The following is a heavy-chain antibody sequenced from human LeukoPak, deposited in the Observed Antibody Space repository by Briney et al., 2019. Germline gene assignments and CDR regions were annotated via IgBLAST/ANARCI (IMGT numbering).Heavy chain of an antibody. D-gene: IGHD3-3*01. CDR2: IYPGDSDT. V-gene: IGHV5-51*01. J-gene: IGHJ4*02. CDR3: ARGEARITIFGVVILNFDY. CDR1: GYSFTSYW. Sequence: PGESLKISCKGSGYSFTSYWIGWVRQMPGKGLEWMGIIYPGDSDTRYSPSFQGQVTISADKSISTAYLQWSSLKASDTAMYYCARGEARITIFGVVILNFDYWGQGTLVTVSS.